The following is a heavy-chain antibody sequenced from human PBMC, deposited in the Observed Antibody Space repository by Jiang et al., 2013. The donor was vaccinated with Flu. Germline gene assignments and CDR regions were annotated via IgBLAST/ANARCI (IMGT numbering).Heavy chain of an antibody. J-gene: IGHJ3*01. CDR3: AREWSGFDF. CDR1: GGSMNIYK. CDR2: TYSSGST. D-gene: IGHD3-3*01. V-gene: IGHV4-59*01. Sequence: PGLVKPSETLSLTCTVSGGSMNIYKWNWIRQPPGKGLEWIGYTYSSGSTNYNPSLQSRVTISVDTSKNQFSLRLTSVTAADTAIYYCAREWSGFDFWGQGTVVSVSS.